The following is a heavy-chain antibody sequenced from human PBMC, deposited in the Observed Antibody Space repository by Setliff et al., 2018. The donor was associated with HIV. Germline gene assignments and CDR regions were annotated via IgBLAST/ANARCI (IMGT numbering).Heavy chain of an antibody. CDR3: AKKGNGDYHFDY. V-gene: IGHV4-59*12. CDR1: GDSISGYY. D-gene: IGHD4-17*01. CDR2: IYYSGIT. Sequence: PSETLSLTCTVSGDSISGYYWSWIRQPPGKGLEWIGYIYYSGITKYNPSLKSRVTISVDKSKSQFSLKLSSVTAVDTAVYYCAKKGNGDYHFDYWGQGTLVTVSS. J-gene: IGHJ4*02.